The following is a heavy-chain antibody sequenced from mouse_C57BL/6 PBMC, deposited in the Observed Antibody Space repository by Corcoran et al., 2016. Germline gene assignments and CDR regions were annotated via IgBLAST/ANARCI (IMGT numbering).Heavy chain of an antibody. CDR1: GYNFTTYG. CDR3: ARDSNWYFDV. D-gene: IGHD2-5*01. J-gene: IGHJ1*03. V-gene: IGHV9-3*01. CDR2: INTYSGVP. Sequence: QIQLVQSAPELKKPGETVKTSCKASGYNFTTYGMSWVKQAPGKGFKWMGWINTYSGVPTYADDFKGRFAFSLETPASTAYLQINNLKNEDTATDFCARDSNWYFDVWGTGTTVTVSS.